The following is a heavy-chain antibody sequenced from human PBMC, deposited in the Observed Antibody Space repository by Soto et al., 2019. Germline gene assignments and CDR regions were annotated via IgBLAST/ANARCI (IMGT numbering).Heavy chain of an antibody. J-gene: IGHJ5*02. V-gene: IGHV4-31*03. CDR3: ARAGPDSSAYLTQYNWFDP. CDR2: IYYSGST. Sequence: QVQLQESGPGLVKPSQTLSLTCTVSGGSITSDGYYWSWIRQHPGKGLEWIGYIYYSGSTYYNPSLKGRVTISADTSKAQFSLKLSSVTAADTAVYYCARAGPDSSAYLTQYNWFDPWGQGTLVTVSS. D-gene: IGHD3-22*01. CDR1: GGSITSDGYY.